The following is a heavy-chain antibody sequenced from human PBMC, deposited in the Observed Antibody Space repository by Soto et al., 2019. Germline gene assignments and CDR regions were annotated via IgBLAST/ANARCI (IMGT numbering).Heavy chain of an antibody. CDR2: INPAGGST. V-gene: IGHV1-46*01. Sequence: ASVKVSCKASGYNFASYFVHWVRQAPGQGLEWMGLINPAGGSTTYAQKFQGRIIMSRDTSTSTVYMELSSLRSDDTAVYHCARGGEYDRLDYWGQGTLVTVSS. J-gene: IGHJ4*02. CDR1: GYNFASYF. D-gene: IGHD4-17*01. CDR3: ARGGEYDRLDY.